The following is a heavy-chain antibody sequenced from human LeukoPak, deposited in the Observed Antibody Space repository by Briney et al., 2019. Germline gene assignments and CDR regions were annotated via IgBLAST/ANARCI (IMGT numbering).Heavy chain of an antibody. J-gene: IGHJ4*02. V-gene: IGHV1-2*02. CDR3: ARANFLYCSSSTCLFDY. CDR1: GYTFTGYY. Sequence: ASVKVSCKASGYTFTGYYMHRVRQAPGQGFEWMGWINPNDGDTNYARKFQGRVTMTRDTSISTAHMEVSRLRSDDTAVYYCARANFLYCSSSTCLFDYWGQGTLVTVSS. CDR2: INPNDGDT. D-gene: IGHD2-2*01.